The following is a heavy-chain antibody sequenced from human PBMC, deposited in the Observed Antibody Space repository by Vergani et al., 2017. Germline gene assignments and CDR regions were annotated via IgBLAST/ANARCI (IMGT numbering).Heavy chain of an antibody. V-gene: IGHV3-30-3*01. Sequence: QVQLVESGGGVVQPGRSLRLSCAASGFTFSSYAMHWVRQAPGKGLEWVAVISYEGSNKYYADSVKGRFTISRDNSKNTLYLQMNSLRAEDTAVYYCASDFHRVRGVIMPHCAFDIWGQGTMVTVSS. CDR3: ASDFHRVRGVIMPHCAFDI. J-gene: IGHJ3*02. CDR1: GFTFSSYA. CDR2: ISYEGSNK. D-gene: IGHD3-10*01.